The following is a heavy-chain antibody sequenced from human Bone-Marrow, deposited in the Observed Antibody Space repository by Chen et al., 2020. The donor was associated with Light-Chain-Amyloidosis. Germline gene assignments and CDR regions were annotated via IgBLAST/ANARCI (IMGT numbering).Heavy chain of an antibody. D-gene: IGHD3-3*01. V-gene: IGHV4-39*07. CDR1: GGSISSSSYY. J-gene: IGHJ4*02. CDR2: IYYSGST. CDR3: ARATATYYDFWSGYYSFDY. Sequence: QLQLQESGPGLVKPSETLSLTCTVSGGSISSSSYYWGWIRQPPGKGLEWIGSIYYSGSTYYNPPLKSRVPISGDTSKNQFSLKLSSVTAADTAVYYCARATATYYDFWSGYYSFDYWGQGTLVTVSS.